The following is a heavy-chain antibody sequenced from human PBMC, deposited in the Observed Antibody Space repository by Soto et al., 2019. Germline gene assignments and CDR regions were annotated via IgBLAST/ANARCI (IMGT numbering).Heavy chain of an antibody. Sequence: QITLKESGPTLVKPTQTLTLTCTFSGFSLSTVGVGVGWIRQPPGEALEWLALIYWDDEKYYRPSLKSRLTTPTDTTKNQVVLTITNLDPVDTATYYCARQRGEWFGALLSRSFDYWGQGTLVTVSS. D-gene: IGHD3-10*01. CDR1: GFSLSTVGVG. J-gene: IGHJ4*02. CDR2: IYWDDEK. V-gene: IGHV2-5*02. CDR3: ARQRGEWFGALLSRSFDY.